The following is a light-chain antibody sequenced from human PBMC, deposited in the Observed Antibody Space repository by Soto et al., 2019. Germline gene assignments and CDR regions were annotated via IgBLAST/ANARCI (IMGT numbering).Light chain of an antibody. J-gene: IGLJ1*01. CDR2: SYD. V-gene: IGLV1-44*01. Sequence: QSVLTQPPSASGTPGQRVTISCSTSSSNLGDNTVNWYQHVPGTAPQLLIYSYDQRPSGVPDRFSGSKSGTSASLAISGLQSEDEADYYCAAWDASLDGYVFGTGTKLTVL. CDR3: AAWDASLDGYV. CDR1: SSNLGDNT.